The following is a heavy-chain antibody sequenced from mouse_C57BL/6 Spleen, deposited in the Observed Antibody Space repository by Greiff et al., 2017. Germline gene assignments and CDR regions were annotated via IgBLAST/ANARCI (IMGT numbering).Heavy chain of an antibody. Sequence: VQLQESGAELVRPGSSVKLSCKASGYTFTSYWMDWVKQRPGQGLEWIGNIYPSDSETHYNQKFKDKATLTVDKSSSTAYMQLSSLTSEDSAVYYCARGSNYGSDAMDYWGQGTSVTVSS. CDR2: IYPSDSET. D-gene: IGHD2-5*01. V-gene: IGHV1-61*01. CDR3: ARGSNYGSDAMDY. CDR1: GYTFTSYW. J-gene: IGHJ4*01.